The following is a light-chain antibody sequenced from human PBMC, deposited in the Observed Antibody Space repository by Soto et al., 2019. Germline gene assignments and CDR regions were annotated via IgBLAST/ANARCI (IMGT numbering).Light chain of an antibody. CDR3: QQTNTFFPLS. CDR2: SAS. Sequence: DIQMTQSPSSVSASVGDRVTITCRASQGISNWLAWYQQQPGKAPKLLIYSASTLQSGVPSRFSGGGAGTHFTLIISSLQPEDFATYYCQQTNTFFPLSFGGGTKVRSN. V-gene: IGKV1-12*01. J-gene: IGKJ4*01. CDR1: QGISNW.